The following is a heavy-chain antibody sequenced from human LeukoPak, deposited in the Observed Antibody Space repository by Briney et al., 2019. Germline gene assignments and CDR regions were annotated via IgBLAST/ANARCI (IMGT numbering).Heavy chain of an antibody. CDR1: GFTFNEHY. J-gene: IGHJ6*03. D-gene: IGHD3-10*01. V-gene: IGHV3-23*01. CDR2: ISGSGGST. CDR3: AKVGSMVRGVITYYYYYMDV. Sequence: PGGSLRLSCATSGFTFNEHYLGWVRQAPGKGLEWVSAISGSGGSTYYADSVKGRFTISRDNSKNTLYLQMNSLRAEHTAVYYCAKVGSMVRGVITYYYYYMDVWGKGTTVTISS.